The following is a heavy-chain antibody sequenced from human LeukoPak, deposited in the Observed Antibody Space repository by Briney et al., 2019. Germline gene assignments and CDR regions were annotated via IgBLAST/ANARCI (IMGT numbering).Heavy chain of an antibody. J-gene: IGHJ3*02. CDR3: ARDLTRYDFWSGYYGEAFDI. CDR2: IKQDGSEK. D-gene: IGHD3-3*01. CDR1: GFTFSSYW. V-gene: IGHV3-7*01. Sequence: GGSLRLSCAASGFTFSSYWMSWVRQAPGKGLEWVANIKQDGSEKYYVDSVKGRFTISRDNAKNSLYLQMNSLRAEDTAVYYCARDLTRYDFWSGYYGEAFDIWGQGTMVTVSS.